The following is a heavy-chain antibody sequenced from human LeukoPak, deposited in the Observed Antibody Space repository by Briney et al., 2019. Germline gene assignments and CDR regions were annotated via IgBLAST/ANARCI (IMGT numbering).Heavy chain of an antibody. CDR3: AREFFDSSGHYYDAY. V-gene: IGHV4-4*07. D-gene: IGHD6-19*01. Sequence: SETLSLTCTVSGGSISSFCWSWIRQPAGKGLEWIERICRPGSANYNPSVKTRVTMSADTSKNQVSLRLSSVTAADTAVYYCAREFFDSSGHYYDAYWGQGTLVTVSS. CDR1: GGSISSFC. J-gene: IGHJ4*02. CDR2: ICRPGSA.